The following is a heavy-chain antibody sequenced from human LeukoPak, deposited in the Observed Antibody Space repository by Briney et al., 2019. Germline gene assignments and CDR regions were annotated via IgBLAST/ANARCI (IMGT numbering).Heavy chain of an antibody. V-gene: IGHV3-66*01. CDR2: IYSGGST. Sequence: PGGSLRLSCAASGFTVSSNYMSWVRQAPGKGLEWVSVIYSGGSTYYADSVKGRFTISRDNSKNTLYLQMNSLRAEDTAVYYCARDLYYYGSGSYKIRWFDPWGQGTLVTVSS. CDR3: ARDLYYYGSGSYKIRWFDP. D-gene: IGHD3-10*01. J-gene: IGHJ5*02. CDR1: GFTVSSNY.